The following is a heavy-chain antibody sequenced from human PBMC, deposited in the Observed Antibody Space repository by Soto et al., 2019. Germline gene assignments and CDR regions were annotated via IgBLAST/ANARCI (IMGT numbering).Heavy chain of an antibody. Sequence: SETLSLTCTVSGGSISSGGYYWSWIPQPPGKGLEWIGYIYYSGSTYYNPSLKSRVTISVDTSKNQFSLKLSSVTAADTAVYYRASRPSGGRVSFDYWGQGTLVTVSS. J-gene: IGHJ4*02. CDR3: ASRPSGGRVSFDY. D-gene: IGHD1-26*01. CDR1: GGSISSGGYY. V-gene: IGHV4-30-4*01. CDR2: IYYSGST.